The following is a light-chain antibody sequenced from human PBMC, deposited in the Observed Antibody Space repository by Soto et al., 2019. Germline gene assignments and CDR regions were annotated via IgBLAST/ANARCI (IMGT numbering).Light chain of an antibody. CDR1: SSDVGDYNY. Sequence: QSALTQPRSVSGSPGQSVTISCTGTSSDVGDYNYVSWYQQHPGKAPKLMIYDVRKRPSGVPDRFSGSKSGNTASLTISGLQAEDEADYYCCSYAGSYTSLMVFGTGTKLTVL. J-gene: IGLJ1*01. V-gene: IGLV2-11*01. CDR2: DVR. CDR3: CSYAGSYTSLMV.